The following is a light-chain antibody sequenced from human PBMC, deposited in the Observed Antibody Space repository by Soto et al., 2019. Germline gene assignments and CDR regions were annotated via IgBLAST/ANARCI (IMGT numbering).Light chain of an antibody. J-gene: IGLJ2*01. CDR2: KNS. CDR3: ASWDDSLSGVV. CDR1: SSNIRNNY. V-gene: IGLV1-47*01. Sequence: QSVLTQPPSASGPPGQRVTISCSGSSSNIRNNYVYWYQQLTGTAPKLLFYKNSQRASGVPGPFSGSKSGTSASLAISGLRSEDEADYYCASWDDSLSGVVFGGGTKLTVL.